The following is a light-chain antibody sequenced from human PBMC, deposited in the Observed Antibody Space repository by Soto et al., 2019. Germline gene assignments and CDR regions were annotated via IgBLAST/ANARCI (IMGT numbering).Light chain of an antibody. CDR1: QSVSNY. CDR3: KQRSNWPFT. Sequence: EIVLTQSPGTLSLSPGERATLSCRASQSVSNYLAWYQQKPGQAPRLLIYAASNRTTGIPARFSGSGSGPDFTLNISILEPEEFAVYYCKQRSNWPFTFGPGPKVDIK. V-gene: IGKV3-11*01. CDR2: AAS. J-gene: IGKJ3*01.